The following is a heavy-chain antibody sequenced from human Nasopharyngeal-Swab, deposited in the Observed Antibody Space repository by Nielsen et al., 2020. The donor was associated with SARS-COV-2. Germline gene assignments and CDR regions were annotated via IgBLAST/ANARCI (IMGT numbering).Heavy chain of an antibody. D-gene: IGHD3-16*02. CDR1: GGSISSYY. J-gene: IGHJ3*02. CDR2: IYYSGST. CDR3: ARAYDYVWGSYRYKLDAFDI. V-gene: IGHV4-59*01. Sequence: SETLSPPCTVSGGSISSYYWSWIRQPPGKGLEWIGYIYYSGSTNYNPSLKSRVTISVDTSKNQFSLKLSSVTAADTAVYYCARAYDYVWGSYRYKLDAFDIWGQGTMVTVSS.